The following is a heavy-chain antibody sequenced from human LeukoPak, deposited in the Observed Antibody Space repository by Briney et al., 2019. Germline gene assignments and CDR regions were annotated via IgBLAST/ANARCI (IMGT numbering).Heavy chain of an antibody. D-gene: IGHD4-17*01. J-gene: IGHJ4*02. V-gene: IGHV3-30*04. CDR1: GFTFSSYA. CDR3: ASRHYDFGYY. CDR2: ISYDGSNK. Sequence: PGGSLRLSCAASGFTFSSYAMSWVRQVPGKGLEWVAVISYDGSNKYYADSVKGRFTISRDNSKNTLYLQMNSLRAEDTAIYYCASRHYDFGYYWGQGTLVTVSS.